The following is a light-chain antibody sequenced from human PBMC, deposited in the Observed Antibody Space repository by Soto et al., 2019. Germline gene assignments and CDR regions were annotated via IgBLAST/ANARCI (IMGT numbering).Light chain of an antibody. Sequence: SYELTQSPSVSVAPGQTVSITCGGSSIGSKSVHWYQQKPGQAPVLVVYDDSDRRSGIPERFSGSNSGNTATLTITRVEAGDEADYHCQVWDTRREHYVFGAGTKVTVL. V-gene: IGLV3-21*02. CDR2: DDS. J-gene: IGLJ1*01. CDR3: QVWDTRREHYV. CDR1: SIGSKS.